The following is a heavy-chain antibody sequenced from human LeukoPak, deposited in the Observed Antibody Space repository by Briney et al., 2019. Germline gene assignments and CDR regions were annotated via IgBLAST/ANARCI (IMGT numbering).Heavy chain of an antibody. J-gene: IGHJ5*02. CDR1: GFTFSSYG. V-gene: IGHV3-30*18. D-gene: IGHD3-3*01. Sequence: GGSLRLSCAASGFTFSSYGMHWVRQAPGKGLEWVAVISYDGSNKYYADSVKGRFTISRDNSKNTLYLQMNSLRAEDTAVYYCAKGYYDFWSGPQTHNWFDPWGQGTLVTVSS. CDR2: ISYDGSNK. CDR3: AKGYYDFWSGPQTHNWFDP.